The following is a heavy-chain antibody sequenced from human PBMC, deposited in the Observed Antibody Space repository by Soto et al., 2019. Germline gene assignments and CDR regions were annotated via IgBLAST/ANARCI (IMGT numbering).Heavy chain of an antibody. CDR2: ISDSGGSI. CDR3: AKVSSSWYAGFFDL. Sequence: EVQLLESGGGLVQPGGSLRLSCTASGFTFSSHAMTWVRQAPGKGLEWVSGISDSGGSIYYADSVKGRFTISRDNSMNTLYLQRKTLRAEDTAVYYCAKVSSSWYAGFFDLWGQGTLVTVSS. CDR1: GFTFSSHA. V-gene: IGHV3-23*01. D-gene: IGHD6-13*01. J-gene: IGHJ4*02.